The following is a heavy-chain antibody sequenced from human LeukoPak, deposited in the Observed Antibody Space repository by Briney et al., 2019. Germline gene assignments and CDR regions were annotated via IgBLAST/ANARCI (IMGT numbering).Heavy chain of an antibody. J-gene: IGHJ6*03. D-gene: IGHD5-12*01. CDR3: AKDRYGDYEAPFHYYMDA. CDR1: GYTFSGFY. Sequence: EASVTVSCKASGYTFSGFYIHWVRQAPGQGLEWMGWINPNSGVTNYAQELQGRVTITRDTSIDTAYMQLSRLRSDDTAVYYCAKDRYGDYEAPFHYYMDAWGRGTTVTVS. V-gene: IGHV1-2*02. CDR2: INPNSGVT.